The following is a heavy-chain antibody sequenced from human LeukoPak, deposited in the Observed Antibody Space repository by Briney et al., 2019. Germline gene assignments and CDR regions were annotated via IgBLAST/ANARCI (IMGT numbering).Heavy chain of an antibody. D-gene: IGHD1-26*01. Sequence: IPSETLSLTCTVSGGSISSYYWSWIRQPPGKGLEWIGYIYYSGSTNYNPSLKSRVTISVDTSKNQFSLKLSSVTAADTAVYYCARGGGDLVVGATHDFDYWGQGTLVTVSS. CDR3: ARGGGDLVVGATHDFDY. J-gene: IGHJ4*02. V-gene: IGHV4-59*01. CDR2: IYYSGST. CDR1: GGSISSYY.